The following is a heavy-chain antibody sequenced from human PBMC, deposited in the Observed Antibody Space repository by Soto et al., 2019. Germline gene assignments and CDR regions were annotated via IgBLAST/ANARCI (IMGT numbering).Heavy chain of an antibody. CDR1: GGTFSSYT. CDR3: ATAVPAAGPFFDY. Sequence: SVKVSCKASGGTFSSYTISWVRQAPGQGLEWMGRIIPILGIANYAQKFQGRVTITADKSTSTAYMELSSLRSEDTAVYYCATAVPAAGPFFDYWGQGTLVTVSS. V-gene: IGHV1-69*02. CDR2: IIPILGIA. J-gene: IGHJ4*02. D-gene: IGHD2-2*01.